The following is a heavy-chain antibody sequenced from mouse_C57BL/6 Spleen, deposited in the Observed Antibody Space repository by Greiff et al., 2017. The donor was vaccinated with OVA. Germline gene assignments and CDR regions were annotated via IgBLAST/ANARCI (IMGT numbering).Heavy chain of an antibody. Sequence: EVKLVESGGGLVQPGGSLKLSCAASGFTFSDYYMYWVRQTPEKRLEWVAYISNGGGSTYYPDTVKGRFTISRDNAKNTLYLQMSRLKSEDTAMYYCARQGDYDEGGAMDYWGQGTSVTVSS. V-gene: IGHV5-12*01. CDR3: ARQGDYDEGGAMDY. J-gene: IGHJ4*01. CDR2: ISNGGGST. CDR1: GFTFSDYY. D-gene: IGHD2-4*01.